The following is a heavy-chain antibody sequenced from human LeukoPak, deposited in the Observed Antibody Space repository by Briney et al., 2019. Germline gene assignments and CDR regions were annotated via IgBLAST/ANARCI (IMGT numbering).Heavy chain of an antibody. D-gene: IGHD1-26*01. CDR2: INPNTGGT. CDR3: AGPWDQVGFDP. Sequence: ASVKVSCKASGGTFSSYAISWVRQAPGQGLEWVGWINPNTGGTDYAQKFQGRVTMTRDTSISTAYMELIGLRSDDTAVYYCAGPWDQVGFDPWGQGTLVSVSS. V-gene: IGHV1-2*02. J-gene: IGHJ5*02. CDR1: GGTFSSYA.